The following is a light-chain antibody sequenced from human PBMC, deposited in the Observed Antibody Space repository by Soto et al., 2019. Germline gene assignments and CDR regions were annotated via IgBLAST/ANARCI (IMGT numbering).Light chain of an antibody. CDR2: EVS. J-gene: IGLJ1*01. Sequence: QSALTQPPSASGSPGQSVTISCTGTSSDVGGYKHVSWYQQHPGKAPKVMIYEVSKRPSGVPDRFSGSKSGNTASLTVSGLQVEDEADYYCSSYAGSNNYVFGTGTKVTVL. CDR3: SSYAGSNNYV. V-gene: IGLV2-8*01. CDR1: SSDVGGYKH.